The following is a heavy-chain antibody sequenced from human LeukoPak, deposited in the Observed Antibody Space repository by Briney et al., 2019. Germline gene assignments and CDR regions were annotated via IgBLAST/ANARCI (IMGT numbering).Heavy chain of an antibody. CDR1: GGTFSSYA. J-gene: IGHJ4*02. CDR3: AREIVTIFGVVTHYFDY. V-gene: IGHV1-69*13. D-gene: IGHD3-3*01. CDR2: IIPIFGTA. Sequence: ASVKVSCKASGGTFSSYAISWVRQAPGQGLEWMGGIIPIFGTANYAQKFQGRVTITADESTSTAYMELSSLRSEDTAVYYCAREIVTIFGVVTHYFDYWGQGTLVTVSS.